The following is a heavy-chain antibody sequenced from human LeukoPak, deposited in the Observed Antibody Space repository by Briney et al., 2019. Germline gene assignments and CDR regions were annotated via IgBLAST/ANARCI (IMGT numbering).Heavy chain of an antibody. CDR1: GGSISSYY. J-gene: IGHJ3*01. CDR2: IYYSGST. V-gene: IGHV4-39*01. Sequence: PSETLSLTCTVSGGSISSYYWGWIRQPPGKGLEWIGSIYYSGSTYFKSSLKSRVTISVDTSKNQFSLKLRSVTAADTAVYYCARLWGIGDWAFDFWGQGTMVTVSS. D-gene: IGHD3-16*01. CDR3: ARLWGIGDWAFDF.